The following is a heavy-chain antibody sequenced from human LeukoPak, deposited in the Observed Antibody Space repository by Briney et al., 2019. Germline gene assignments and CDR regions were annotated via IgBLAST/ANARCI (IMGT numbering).Heavy chain of an antibody. CDR1: GGSFSGYY. CDR3: ARGSNYDFWSGYYPTLDV. J-gene: IGHJ6*02. CDR2: INHSGST. Sequence: SETLSLTCAVYGGSFSGYYWSWIRQPPGKGLEWIGEINHSGSTNYNPSLKSRVTISVDTSKNQFSLKLSSVTAADTAVYYCARGSNYDFWSGYYPTLDVWGQGTTVTVSS. D-gene: IGHD3-3*01. V-gene: IGHV4-34*01.